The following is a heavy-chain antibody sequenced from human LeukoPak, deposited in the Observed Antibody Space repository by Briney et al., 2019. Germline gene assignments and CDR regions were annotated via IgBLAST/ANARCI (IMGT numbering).Heavy chain of an antibody. D-gene: IGHD5-24*01. Sequence: ASVKVSFTASVYTFTSYYMHWVRQAPGQGLEWMGIINPSGGSTSYAQKFQGRVTMTRDTSTSTVYMELSSLRSEDTAVYYCARRNTIMVAGLDYWGQGTLVTVSS. CDR2: INPSGGST. J-gene: IGHJ4*02. CDR1: VYTFTSYY. V-gene: IGHV1-46*01. CDR3: ARRNTIMVAGLDY.